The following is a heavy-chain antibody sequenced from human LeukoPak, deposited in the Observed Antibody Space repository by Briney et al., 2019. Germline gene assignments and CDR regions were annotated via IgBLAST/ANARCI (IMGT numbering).Heavy chain of an antibody. CDR2: IYYSGNT. Sequence: PSETLSLTCTVSGGSISSNSYYWSWIRQPPGKGLEWIGSIYYSGNTYYNPSLKSRVTISVDTSKNQFSLRLSSVTAADTAVYYCARDWGVSARPGYMDVWGKGTTVTVSS. CDR1: GGSISSNSYY. J-gene: IGHJ6*03. V-gene: IGHV4-39*07. CDR3: ARDWGVSARPGYMDV. D-gene: IGHD6-6*01.